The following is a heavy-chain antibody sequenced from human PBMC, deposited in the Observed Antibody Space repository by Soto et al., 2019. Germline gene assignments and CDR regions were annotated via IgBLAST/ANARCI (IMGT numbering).Heavy chain of an antibody. D-gene: IGHD3-22*01. V-gene: IGHV3-21*01. J-gene: IGHJ6*02. CDR1: GFTFSSYS. Sequence: EVQLVESGGGLVKPGGSLRLSCAASGFTFSSYSMNWVRQAPGKGLEWVSSISSSSSYIYYADSVKGRFTISRDNAKNSLYLQMNSLRAEDTAVYYCARDGPRRSYDSSGYLYYYYGMDVWGQGTTVTVSS. CDR2: ISSSSSYI. CDR3: ARDGPRRSYDSSGYLYYYYGMDV.